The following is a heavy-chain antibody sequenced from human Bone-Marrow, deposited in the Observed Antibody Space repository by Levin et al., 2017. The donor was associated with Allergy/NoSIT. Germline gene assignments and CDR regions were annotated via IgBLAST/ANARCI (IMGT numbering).Heavy chain of an antibody. CDR1: GFIFSTYS. J-gene: IGHJ4*02. CDR2: ISPDSKYI. CDR3: ARGGVARPYDS. V-gene: IGHV3-21*03. Sequence: GGSLRLSCAASGFIFSTYSMNWVRQAPGKGLEWVSSISPDSKYIYYTDSVKGRFTISRDNARNSLYLQLNSLRAEDTATYYCARGGVARPYDSWGQGTLLTVSS. D-gene: IGHD1-26*01.